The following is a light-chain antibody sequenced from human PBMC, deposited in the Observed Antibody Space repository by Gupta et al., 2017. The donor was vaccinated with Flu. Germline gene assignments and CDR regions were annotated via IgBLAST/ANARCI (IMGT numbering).Light chain of an antibody. J-gene: IGKJ1*01. Sequence: DIQMTQTPFSLSASVGDRVTIACRASQSISSYLNWYQQKPGKAPKLLIYAASRGQSGVPSRVSGSGYGTDFTLTISRLQSEGFATYYWQQSYTTRTFGQGTKVEIK. CDR2: AAS. CDR3: QQSYTTRT. CDR1: QSISSY. V-gene: IGKV1-39*01.